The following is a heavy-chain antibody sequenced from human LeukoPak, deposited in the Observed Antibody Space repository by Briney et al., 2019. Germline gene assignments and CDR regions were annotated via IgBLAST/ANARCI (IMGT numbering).Heavy chain of an antibody. CDR2: INPNSGNA. V-gene: IGHV1-8*01. CDR1: GYTFSDYD. D-gene: IGHD1-26*01. CDR3: ARALAWGGSSYSYYYMDV. J-gene: IGHJ6*03. Sequence: GASVKVSCKASGYTFSDYDINWVRQATGQGLEWMGWINPNSGNAGYAQKFQGRVTMTRNTSISTAYMELNSLRSEDTAVYYCARALAWGGSSYSYYYMDVWDKGTTVTVSS.